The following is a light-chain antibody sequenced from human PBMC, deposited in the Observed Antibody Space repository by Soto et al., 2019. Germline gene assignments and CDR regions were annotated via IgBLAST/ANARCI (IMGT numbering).Light chain of an antibody. CDR1: QDISNY. CDR2: DAS. CDR3: QQYDNRPPT. Sequence: DIQMTQSPSSLSASVGDRVTITCQASQDISNYLNWYQQKPGKAPKLLTYDASNLETGVPSRFSGSGSATDFTSAINSLQPEDIATYYCQQYDNRPPTFGQGTKLEIK. V-gene: IGKV1-33*01. J-gene: IGKJ2*01.